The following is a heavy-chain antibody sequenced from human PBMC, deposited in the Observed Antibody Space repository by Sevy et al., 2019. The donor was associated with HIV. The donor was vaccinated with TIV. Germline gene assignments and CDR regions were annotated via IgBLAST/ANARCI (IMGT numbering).Heavy chain of an antibody. CDR1: GGSISVYY. V-gene: IGHV4-59*01. D-gene: IGHD5-12*01. CDR3: ARAPPVRSGDDSLNWFDP. CDR2: VYHTGST. J-gene: IGHJ5*02. Sequence: SETLSLTCTVSGGSISVYYWSWIRQPPGKELEYIGYVYHTGSTNYNPSLKSRVTISVDTSNNQFSLKLTSVTAADTAVYYCARAPPVRSGDDSLNWFDPWGQGTMVTVSS.